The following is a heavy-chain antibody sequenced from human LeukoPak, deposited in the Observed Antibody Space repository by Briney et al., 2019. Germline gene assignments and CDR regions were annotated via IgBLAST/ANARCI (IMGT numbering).Heavy chain of an antibody. J-gene: IGHJ4*02. CDR1: GFTFSTYS. D-gene: IGHD3-10*01. V-gene: IGHV3-48*02. CDR3: ARDQSDYYGSGSYSEGSY. Sequence: GGSLRLSCAAPGFTFSTYSMKWVRQAPGKGLEWVSYISSSSGTIYYADSVKGRFTISRDNAKNSLYLRMNGLRDEDTAVYYCARDQSDYYGSGSYSEGSYWGQGTLVTVSS. CDR2: ISSSSGTI.